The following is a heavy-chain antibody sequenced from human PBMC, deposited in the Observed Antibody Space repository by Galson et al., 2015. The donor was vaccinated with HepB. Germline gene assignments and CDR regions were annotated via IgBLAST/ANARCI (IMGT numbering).Heavy chain of an antibody. D-gene: IGHD6-13*01. CDR2: IIPIFGTA. CDR1: GGTFSSNA. CDR3: ARSSRAAVTGYYYSGMDV. Sequence: SVKVSCKASGGTFSSNAISWVRQAPGQGLEWMGGIIPIFGTANYAQKFQGRVTITADKSTSTAYMELSSLRSEDTAVYYCARSSRAAVTGYYYSGMDVWGQGTTVTVSS. V-gene: IGHV1-69*06. J-gene: IGHJ6*02.